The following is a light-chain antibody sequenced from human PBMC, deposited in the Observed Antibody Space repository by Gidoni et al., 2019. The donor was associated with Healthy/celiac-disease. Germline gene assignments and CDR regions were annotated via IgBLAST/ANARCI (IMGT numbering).Light chain of an antibody. CDR1: SSDAGGDNY. CDR2: DVN. CDR3: SSYAGSYTSV. V-gene: IGLV2-11*01. J-gene: IGLJ2*01. Sequence: QSALTQPRPVSGPPGRSVTICCTGTSSDAGGDNYVSWYQQHPGKAPKLMIYDVNKRPSGVPDRFSGSKSGNTASLAISGLQAEDETDYYCSSYAGSYTSVFGGGTKLTVL.